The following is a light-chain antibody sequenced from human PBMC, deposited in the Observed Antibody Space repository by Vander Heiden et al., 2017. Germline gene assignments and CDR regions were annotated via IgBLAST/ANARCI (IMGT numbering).Light chain of an antibody. CDR1: QSVLYSSNNKNY. CDR2: WAS. Sequence: DILLTHSPAALAVSLGERATINCKSSQSVLYSSNNKNYLAWYQQKPVQPPKLLIYWASDRERGVPDTFRGRGPGKDFTLTISSLLAADLAVYYLQQYSNTQTFGPWTKLEIK. CDR3: QQYSNTQT. J-gene: IGKJ2*01. V-gene: IGKV4-1*01.